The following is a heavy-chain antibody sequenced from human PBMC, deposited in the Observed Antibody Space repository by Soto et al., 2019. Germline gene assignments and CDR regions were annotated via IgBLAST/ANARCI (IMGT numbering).Heavy chain of an antibody. D-gene: IGHD1-26*01. CDR1: GFTFSSYS. CDR2: ISSSSSYI. CDR3: ARDMEPPNWFDP. J-gene: IGHJ5*02. V-gene: IGHV3-21*01. Sequence: GGSLRLSCAASGFTFSSYSMNWVRQAPGKGLEWVSSISSSSSYIYYADSVKGRFTISRDNAKNSLYLQMNSLRAEDTAVYYCARDMEPPNWFDPWGQGTLVTVSS.